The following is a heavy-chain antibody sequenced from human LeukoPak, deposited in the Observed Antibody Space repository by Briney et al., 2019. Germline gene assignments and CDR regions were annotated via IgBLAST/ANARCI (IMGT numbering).Heavy chain of an antibody. CDR1: GFTFSTYG. CDR3: AKDSKRWKTYYYEAGSYYFDY. D-gene: IGHD3-10*01. V-gene: IGHV3-30*02. CDR2: IRYDGSNK. J-gene: IGHJ4*02. Sequence: GGSLRLSCAASGFTFSTYGMHWVRRAPGKGLEWVAFIRYDGSNKYYADSVKGRFTISRDNSKNTLYLQMNSLRPEDTAVYYCAKDSKRWKTYYYEAGSYYFDYWGQGTRVTVSS.